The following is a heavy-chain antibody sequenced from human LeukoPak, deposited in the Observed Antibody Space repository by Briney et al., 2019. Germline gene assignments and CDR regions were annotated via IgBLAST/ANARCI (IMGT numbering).Heavy chain of an antibody. CDR2: ISGSGGST. CDR1: GFTFSSYV. CDR3: AKGWEYAVI. Sequence: GGSLRLSCAASGFTFSSYVMNWVRQAPGKGLEWVSAISGSGGSTYYADSVKGRFTTSRDNSKNTLSLQMNSLRAEDTAVYYCAKGWEYAVIWGQGTLVTVSS. J-gene: IGHJ4*02. V-gene: IGHV3-23*01. D-gene: IGHD2-21*01.